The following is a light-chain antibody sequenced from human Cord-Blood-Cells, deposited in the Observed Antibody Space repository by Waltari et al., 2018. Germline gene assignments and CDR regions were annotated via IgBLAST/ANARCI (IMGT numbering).Light chain of an antibody. CDR2: KAS. Sequence: DIQMTQSPSTLSASVGDRVTITCRASQSISSWLAWYQQKPGKAPKLLIYKASSLESGVPSRFSGSGSGTEFTLPISSLQPDDFATYYCQQYNSYLTFGQGTKVEIK. V-gene: IGKV1-5*03. CDR3: QQYNSYLT. J-gene: IGKJ1*01. CDR1: QSISSW.